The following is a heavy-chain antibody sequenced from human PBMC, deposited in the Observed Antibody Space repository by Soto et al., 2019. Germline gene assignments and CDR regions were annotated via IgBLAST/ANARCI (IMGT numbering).Heavy chain of an antibody. CDR3: ASGAAFYYDTSRY. V-gene: IGHV3-30-3*01. CDR2: MSPGGNSQ. Sequence: PGGSLRLSCAASGFTFSSYWMSWIRQAPGEGLEWVAVMSPGGNSQYYADSVKGRFTISRDTSKSTLYLQMTSLRPEDTAVYYCASGAAFYYDTSRYWGQGTLVTVSS. D-gene: IGHD3-22*01. J-gene: IGHJ4*02. CDR1: GFTFSSYW.